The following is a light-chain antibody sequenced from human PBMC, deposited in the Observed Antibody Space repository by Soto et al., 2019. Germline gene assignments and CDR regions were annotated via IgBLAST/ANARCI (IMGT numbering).Light chain of an antibody. J-gene: IGKJ1*01. CDR3: QQYTSYSRA. CDR2: DAS. CDR1: HTIVIL. Sequence: IQMTQSPSTLSGSVGHRVTITCRASHTIVILFAWCQQKPGKAPKLLIYDASSLDSGVPSRFSGSGSGTDFTLTISGLQPDDFTTDYCQQYTSYSRAFGQGTKVDI. V-gene: IGKV1-5*01.